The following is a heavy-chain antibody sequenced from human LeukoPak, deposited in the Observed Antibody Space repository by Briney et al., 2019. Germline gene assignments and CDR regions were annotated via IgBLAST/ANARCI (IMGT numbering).Heavy chain of an antibody. Sequence: PSQTLSLTCAVSGGSISSGGYSWSWLRQPPGRGLEWIGYIYHSGSTYYNPSLKSRVTISVDRSKNQFSLKLSSVTAADTAGYYCAREGDYGSGSYYLDYWGQGTLVTVSS. CDR3: AREGDYGSGSYYLDY. CDR1: GGSISSGGYS. CDR2: IYHSGST. V-gene: IGHV4-30-2*01. J-gene: IGHJ4*02. D-gene: IGHD3-10*01.